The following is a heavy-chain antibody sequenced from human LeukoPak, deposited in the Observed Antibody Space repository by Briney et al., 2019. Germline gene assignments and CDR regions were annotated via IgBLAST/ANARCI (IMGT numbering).Heavy chain of an antibody. V-gene: IGHV4-34*01. CDR1: GGLFSGYY. CDR2: INHSGST. Sequence: SETLSLTCAVYGGLFSGYYWSWIRQPPGKGLEWIREINHSGSTNYNPSLKSRVTISVDTSKNQFSLKLSSVTAADTAVYYCARGGDYDFWSGYPPRYGMDVWGQGTTVTVSS. CDR3: ARGGDYDFWSGYPPRYGMDV. D-gene: IGHD3-3*01. J-gene: IGHJ6*02.